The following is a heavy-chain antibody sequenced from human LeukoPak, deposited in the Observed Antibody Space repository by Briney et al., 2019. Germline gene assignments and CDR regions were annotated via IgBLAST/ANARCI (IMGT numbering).Heavy chain of an antibody. D-gene: IGHD6-19*01. V-gene: IGHV3-7*01. CDR1: GFIFSNYW. CDR3: AREIYSSGYAFDI. Sequence: GGSLRLSXAASGFIFSNYWMTWVRQAPGKGLEWVANIKQDGSKTSYVDSVKGRFTISRDNAKNSLYLQMNSLRAEDTAVYYCAREIYSSGYAFDIWGQGTKVTVSS. J-gene: IGHJ3*02. CDR2: IKQDGSKT.